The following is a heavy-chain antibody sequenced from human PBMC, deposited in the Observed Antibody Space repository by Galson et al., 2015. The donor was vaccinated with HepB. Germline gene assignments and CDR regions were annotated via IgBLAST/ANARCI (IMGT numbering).Heavy chain of an antibody. V-gene: IGHV1-24*01. J-gene: IGHJ3*02. CDR3: ATEYCSSTSCYWDAFDI. CDR2: FDPEDGET. CDR1: GYTLTELS. D-gene: IGHD2-2*01. Sequence: SVKVSCKVSGYTLTELSMHWVRQAPGKGLEWMGGFDPEDGETIYAQKFQGRVTMTEDTSTDTAYMELSSLRSEDTAVYYCATEYCSSTSCYWDAFDIWGQGTMVTVSS.